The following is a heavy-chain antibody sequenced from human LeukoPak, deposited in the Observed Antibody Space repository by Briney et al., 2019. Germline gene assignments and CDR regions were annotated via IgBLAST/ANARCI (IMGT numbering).Heavy chain of an antibody. CDR2: IYYSGST. Sequence: TSETLSLTCTVSGGSISGYYWSWIRQPPGKGLECIGYIYYSGSTNYNPSLKSRVTISVDTSKNQFSLKLSSVTAADTAVYYCARARNYYDSSDYYYEGDAFDIWGQGTMVTVSS. V-gene: IGHV4-59*01. J-gene: IGHJ3*02. CDR3: ARARNYYDSSDYYYEGDAFDI. D-gene: IGHD3-22*01. CDR1: GGSISGYY.